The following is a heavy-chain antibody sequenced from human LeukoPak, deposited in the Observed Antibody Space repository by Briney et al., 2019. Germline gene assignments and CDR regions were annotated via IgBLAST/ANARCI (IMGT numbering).Heavy chain of an antibody. Sequence: AASVKVSCKASGYTFTSYGISWVRQAPGQGLEWMGWISAYNGNTNYAQKLQGRVTMTTDTSTSTAYMELRSLRSDDTAVYYCARGASGYSYEHYYYYYMDVWGKGTTVTVSS. D-gene: IGHD5-18*01. V-gene: IGHV1-18*01. CDR2: ISAYNGNT. J-gene: IGHJ6*03. CDR1: GYTFTSYG. CDR3: ARGASGYSYEHYYYYYMDV.